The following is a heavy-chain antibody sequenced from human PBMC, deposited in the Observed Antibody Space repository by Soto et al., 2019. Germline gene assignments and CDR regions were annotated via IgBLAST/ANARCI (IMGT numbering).Heavy chain of an antibody. J-gene: IGHJ6*02. CDR3: AASSGGVYYYGMDV. V-gene: IGHV1-69*06. Sequence: PSVKVSCKASGGTFSSYAISWVRQAPGQGLEWMGGIIPIFGTANYAQKFQGRVTITADKSTSTAYMELSSLRSEDTAVYYCAASSGGVYYYGMDVWGQGTTVTVSS. CDR2: IIPIFGTA. D-gene: IGHD2-15*01. CDR1: GGTFSSYA.